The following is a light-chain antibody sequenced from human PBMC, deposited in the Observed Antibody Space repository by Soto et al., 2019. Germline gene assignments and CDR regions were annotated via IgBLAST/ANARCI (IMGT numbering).Light chain of an antibody. CDR2: GAS. V-gene: IGKV3-15*01. CDR3: QQYSSWPPYT. Sequence: EIVMTQSPATLSVSPGERATLSCRASQSVSNKLVWYQQKPGQAPRLLIYGASTRATGIPARFSGSGSGTEFTLTISSLQSEDFAVYYCQQYSSWPPYTFGQGTKVEIK. CDR1: QSVSNK. J-gene: IGKJ2*01.